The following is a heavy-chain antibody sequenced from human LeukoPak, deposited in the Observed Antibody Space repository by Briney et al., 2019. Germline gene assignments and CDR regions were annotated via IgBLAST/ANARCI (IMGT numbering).Heavy chain of an antibody. CDR2: IRSKANSYAT. Sequence: GGSLKLSCAASGFTFSGSAMNWVPQAPGKGLEWVGRIRSKANSYATAYAASVKGRFTISRDDSKNTAYLQMNSLKTEDTAVYYCTRSDYGDMIFDYWGQGTLVTVSS. D-gene: IGHD4-17*01. CDR1: GFTFSGSA. J-gene: IGHJ4*02. V-gene: IGHV3-73*01. CDR3: TRSDYGDMIFDY.